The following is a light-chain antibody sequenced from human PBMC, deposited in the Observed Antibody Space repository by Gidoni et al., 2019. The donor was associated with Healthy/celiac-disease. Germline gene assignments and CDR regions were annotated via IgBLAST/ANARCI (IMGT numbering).Light chain of an antibody. CDR1: QSISSY. J-gene: IGKJ2*01. CDR3: QQSYSTYT. CDR2: AAS. Sequence: DLQMTQSPSSLSASVGDRVTITCRASQSISSYLNWYQQKPGKAPKLLIYAASSLQSGVPSRFSGSGSGTDFTLTISSLQPEDFATYYWQQSYSTYTFGQGTKLEIK. V-gene: IGKV1-39*01.